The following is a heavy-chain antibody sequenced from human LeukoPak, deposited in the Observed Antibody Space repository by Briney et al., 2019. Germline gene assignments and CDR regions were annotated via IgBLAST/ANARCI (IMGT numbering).Heavy chain of an antibody. Sequence: SETLSLTCTVSGGSISSYYWSWIRQPPGKGLEWIGYIYTSGSTNYNPSLKSRVTISVDTSKNQFSLKLSSVTAADTAVYYCAGRNYGDYADRYWGQGTLDTVSS. V-gene: IGHV4-4*09. CDR2: IYTSGST. J-gene: IGHJ4*02. D-gene: IGHD4-17*01. CDR1: GGSISSYY. CDR3: AGRNYGDYADRY.